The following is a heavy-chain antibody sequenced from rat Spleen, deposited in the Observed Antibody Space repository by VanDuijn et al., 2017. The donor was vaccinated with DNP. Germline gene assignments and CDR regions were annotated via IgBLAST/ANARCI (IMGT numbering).Heavy chain of an antibody. CDR1: GFTFSKYG. J-gene: IGHJ1*01. Sequence: EVQLVESGGGLVQPGRSLKISCAASGFTFSKYGMAWVRQAPTQGLEWVAYISYEGSRSYYGDSVKGRFTISRDNAKSTLYLQMDSLRSEETATYYCARRGYNNAWYFDFWGPGTMVTVSS. V-gene: IGHV5-29*01. D-gene: IGHD1-10*01. CDR3: ARRGYNNAWYFDF. CDR2: ISYEGSRS.